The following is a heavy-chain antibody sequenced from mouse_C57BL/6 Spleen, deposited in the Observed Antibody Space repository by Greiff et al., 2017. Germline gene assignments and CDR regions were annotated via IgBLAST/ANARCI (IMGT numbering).Heavy chain of an antibody. D-gene: IGHD2-2*01. V-gene: IGHV1-76*01. J-gene: IGHJ2*01. CDR1: GYTFTDYY. Sequence: QVQLQQSGAELVRPGASVKLSCKASGYTFTDYYINWVKQRPKQGLEWIARIYPGSGNTYYNEKFKGKATLTAEKSSSTAYMQLSSLTSEDSAVYFCARWLPLDYWGQGTTLTVYS. CDR3: ARWLPLDY. CDR2: IYPGSGNT.